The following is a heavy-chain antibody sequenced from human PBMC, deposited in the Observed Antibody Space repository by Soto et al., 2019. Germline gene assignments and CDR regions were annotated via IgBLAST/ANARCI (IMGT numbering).Heavy chain of an antibody. CDR3: AHSMRPRIFSV. Sequence: QITLKESGPTLVKPTQTLTLTCTFSGFSLSTSEVGVGWVRQPPGKALEWVALIYWDDDKRYSPSLKSRLTITKDTSKNQVVLTMTNLDPVDTATYYCAHSMRPRIFSVWVQGTTVTVSS. CDR2: IYWDDDK. CDR1: GFSLSTSEVG. D-gene: IGHD3-3*01. V-gene: IGHV2-5*02. J-gene: IGHJ6*02.